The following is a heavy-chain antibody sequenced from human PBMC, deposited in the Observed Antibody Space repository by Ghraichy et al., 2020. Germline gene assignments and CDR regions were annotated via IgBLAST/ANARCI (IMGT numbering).Heavy chain of an antibody. J-gene: IGHJ5*02. Sequence: GGSLRLSCAASGFTFSNYYMSWVRQAPGKGLEWLSYISPGGSAIFYADSVNGRFTVSRDNAKNSLYLQMNSLRAEDTVVYYCARDRAAAGYNWLDPWGQGTLVTVSS. D-gene: IGHD6-13*01. CDR1: GFTFSNYY. CDR3: ARDRAAAGYNWLDP. CDR2: ISPGGSAI. V-gene: IGHV3-11*01.